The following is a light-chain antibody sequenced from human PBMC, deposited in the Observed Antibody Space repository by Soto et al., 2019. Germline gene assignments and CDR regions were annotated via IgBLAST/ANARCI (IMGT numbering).Light chain of an antibody. CDR2: EGS. J-gene: IGLJ2*01. CDR1: SSXXGSYNL. Sequence: QSVLTQPASVSGSPGQSITISCTGXSSXXGSYNLVSWYQQHPGKAPKLMIYEGSKRPSGVSNRFSGSKSGNTASLTISGLQAEDEADYYCCSYAGSSTFVVFGGGTQLTVL. V-gene: IGLV2-23*03. CDR3: CSYAGSSTFVV.